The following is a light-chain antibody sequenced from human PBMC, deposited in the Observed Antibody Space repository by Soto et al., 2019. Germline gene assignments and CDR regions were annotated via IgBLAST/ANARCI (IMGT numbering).Light chain of an antibody. CDR3: SSYTSSSTLV. CDR2: EVN. CDR1: SSDVGGYMY. V-gene: IGLV2-14*01. Sequence: QSALTQPASVSGSPGQSITISCTGTSSDVGGYMYVSWYQQHPGKAPKLMIYEVNNRPSGVSNRFSGSKSGNTASLTISGLQTEDEAEYYCSSYTSSSTLVFGGGTKVTVL. J-gene: IGLJ3*02.